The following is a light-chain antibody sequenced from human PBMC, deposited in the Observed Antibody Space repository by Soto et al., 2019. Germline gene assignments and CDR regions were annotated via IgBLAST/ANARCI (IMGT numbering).Light chain of an antibody. CDR1: QSVSSK. V-gene: IGKV3-15*01. J-gene: IGKJ1*01. CDR3: QQYHNWWT. CDR2: GAS. Sequence: ELVMTQSPATLSVSPGARATLSCRASQSVSSKVAWYQQKPGQAPSLLIYGASTRATGIPARFIDTGSGTEFTLPLSSLQSTHCAVDDCQQYHNWWTFGQGTKV.